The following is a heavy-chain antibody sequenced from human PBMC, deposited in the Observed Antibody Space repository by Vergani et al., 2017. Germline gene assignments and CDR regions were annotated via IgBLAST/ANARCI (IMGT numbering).Heavy chain of an antibody. D-gene: IGHD3-3*01. V-gene: IGHV4-39*07. CDR1: GGSISSSSYY. J-gene: IGHJ4*02. Sequence: QLQLQESGPGLVKPSETLSLTCTVSGGSISSSSYYWGWIRQPPGKGLEWIGSIYYSGSTYYNPSLKSRVTISVDTSKNQFPLKLSSVTAADTAVYYCARDLVLDDFWSGYSLIFDYWGQGTLVTVSS. CDR3: ARDLVLDDFWSGYSLIFDY. CDR2: IYYSGST.